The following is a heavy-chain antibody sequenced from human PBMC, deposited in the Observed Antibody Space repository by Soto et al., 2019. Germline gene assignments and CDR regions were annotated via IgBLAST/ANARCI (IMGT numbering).Heavy chain of an antibody. CDR2: ISGSGGST. CDR3: AKGPLGYCSSTSCYEGVDY. D-gene: IGHD2-2*01. Sequence: GGSLRLSCAASGFTFKKYTMHWVRQAPGKGLEWVSAISGSGGSTYYADSVKGRFTISRDNSKNTLYLQMNSLRAEDTAVYYCAKGPLGYCSSTSCYEGVDYWGQGTLVTVSS. J-gene: IGHJ4*02. V-gene: IGHV3-23*01. CDR1: GFTFKKYT.